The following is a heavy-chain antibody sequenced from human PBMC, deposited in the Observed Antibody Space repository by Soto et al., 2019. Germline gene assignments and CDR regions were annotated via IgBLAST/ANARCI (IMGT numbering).Heavy chain of an antibody. CDR2: IWYDGSNK. Sequence: PGGSLRLSCAASGFTFSSYGMHWVRQAPGKGLEWVAVIWYDGSNKYYADSVKGRFTISRDNSKNTLYLQMNSLRAEDTAVYYCARDSLGYSYGMDYWGQGTLVTVSS. D-gene: IGHD5-18*01. V-gene: IGHV3-33*01. CDR1: GFTFSSYG. CDR3: ARDSLGYSYGMDY. J-gene: IGHJ4*02.